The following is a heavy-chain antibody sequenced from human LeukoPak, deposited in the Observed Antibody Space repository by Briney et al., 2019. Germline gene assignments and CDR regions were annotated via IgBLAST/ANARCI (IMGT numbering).Heavy chain of an antibody. CDR3: ALLMVRGVIGAFDI. Sequence: GASVKVSCKVSGYTLTELSMHWVRQAPGKGLEWMGGFDPEDGETIYAQKFQGRVTMTEDTSTDTAYMELSSLRSEDTAVYHCALLMVRGVIGAFDIWGQGTMVTVSS. J-gene: IGHJ3*02. D-gene: IGHD3-10*01. CDR2: FDPEDGET. V-gene: IGHV1-24*01. CDR1: GYTLTELS.